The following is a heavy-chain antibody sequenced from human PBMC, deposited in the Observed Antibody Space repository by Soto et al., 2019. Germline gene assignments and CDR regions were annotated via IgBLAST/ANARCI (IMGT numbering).Heavy chain of an antibody. V-gene: IGHV3-23*01. Sequence: GGSLKLSCAASGFAFVSYAMSLVRRTPGKGLEWVSAVSDSGATTYYADAVKGRFTVSRDNSKNTLYLQMNSLRAEDTAVYYCAKDSPTVTTGYFDYWGQGALVTVSS. CDR2: VSDSGATT. CDR3: AKDSPTVTTGYFDY. D-gene: IGHD4-17*01. J-gene: IGHJ4*02. CDR1: GFAFVSYA.